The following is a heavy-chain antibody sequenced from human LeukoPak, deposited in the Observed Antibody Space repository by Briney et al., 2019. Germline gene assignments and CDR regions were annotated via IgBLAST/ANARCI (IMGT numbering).Heavy chain of an antibody. D-gene: IGHD6-13*01. V-gene: IGHV3-21*01. Sequence: GGSLRLSCAASGFTFSSYTMNWVRQAPGKGLEWVSIISSGSSYIHYADSVKGRFTISRDNAKNSLYLQMNSLRAEDTAVYYCARGSSSWRGKGNWFDPWGQGTLVTVSS. J-gene: IGHJ5*02. CDR3: ARGSSSWRGKGNWFDP. CDR2: ISSGSSYI. CDR1: GFTFSSYT.